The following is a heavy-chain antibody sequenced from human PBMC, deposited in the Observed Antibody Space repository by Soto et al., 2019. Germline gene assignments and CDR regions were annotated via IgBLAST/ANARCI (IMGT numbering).Heavy chain of an antibody. J-gene: IGHJ5*02. Sequence: ASVKVSCKASGYTFTSYAMHWVRQAPGQRLEWMGWINAGNGNTKYSQKFQGRVTITRDTSASTAYMELSSLRSEDTAVYYCARDLWQCSSTSCSPFNWFDPWGQGTLVTVSS. V-gene: IGHV1-3*01. CDR1: GYTFTSYA. CDR3: ARDLWQCSSTSCSPFNWFDP. CDR2: INAGNGNT. D-gene: IGHD2-2*01.